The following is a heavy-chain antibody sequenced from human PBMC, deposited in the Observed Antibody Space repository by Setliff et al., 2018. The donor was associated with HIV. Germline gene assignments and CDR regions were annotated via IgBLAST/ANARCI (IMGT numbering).Heavy chain of an antibody. J-gene: IGHJ5*02. D-gene: IGHD2-2*01. V-gene: IGHV4-34*01. CDR2: INHSGST. CDR3: ARGLGGYCSSVSCYEADH. CDR1: GGSFSGYY. Sequence: SETLSLTCAVYGGSFSGYYWSWIRQPPGKGLEWIGEINHSGSTNYNPSLKSRVTISVDTSKNQFSLKLSSVTAADTAVYYCARGLGGYCSSVSCYEADHWGQGTLVTVPQ.